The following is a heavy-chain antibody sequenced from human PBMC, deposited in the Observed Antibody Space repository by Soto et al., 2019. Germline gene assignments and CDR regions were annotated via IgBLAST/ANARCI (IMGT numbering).Heavy chain of an antibody. D-gene: IGHD6-19*01. CDR3: AKGSASTYYFDS. CDR2: ISRSGGST. V-gene: IGHV3-23*01. CDR1: GVTFSTYA. J-gene: IGHJ4*02. Sequence: EVQLLDSGGGLVQPGGSLRLSCAACGVTFSTYAMSWVRQAPGKGLEWVSAISRSGGSTYYADSVKGRFTVSRDNPENMLYLQMNSLRAEDTAVYFCAKGSASTYYFDSWGQGTLVTVSS.